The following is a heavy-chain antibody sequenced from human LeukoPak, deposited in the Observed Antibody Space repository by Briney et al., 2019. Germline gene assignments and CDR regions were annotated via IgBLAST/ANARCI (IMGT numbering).Heavy chain of an antibody. CDR3: ARLVGDGYNLLGFDY. V-gene: IGHV3-48*03. D-gene: IGHD5-24*01. CDR1: GFTFSSYE. CDR2: ISSSGGTI. Sequence: GGSLRLSCAASGFTFSSYEMNWVRQAPGKGLEWVSYISSSGGTIYYADSVKGRFTISRDNAKNSQYLQMNSLRAEDTAVYYCARLVGDGYNLLGFDYRGEGTLVTVSS. J-gene: IGHJ4*02.